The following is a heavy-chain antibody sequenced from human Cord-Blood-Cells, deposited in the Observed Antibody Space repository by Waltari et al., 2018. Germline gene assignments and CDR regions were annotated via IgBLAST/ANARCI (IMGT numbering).Heavy chain of an antibody. D-gene: IGHD2-15*01. Sequence: QVQLQESGPGLVKPSETLSLTCAVSGYSISSGYYWGWLRQPPGKGLEWIGSIYHSGSTYYNPSLKSRVTISGDTSKNQFSLKLSSVTAADTAVYYCARVLGGPDYWGQGTLVTVSS. CDR1: GYSISSGYY. J-gene: IGHJ4*02. CDR3: ARVLGGPDY. CDR2: IYHSGST. V-gene: IGHV4-38-2*01.